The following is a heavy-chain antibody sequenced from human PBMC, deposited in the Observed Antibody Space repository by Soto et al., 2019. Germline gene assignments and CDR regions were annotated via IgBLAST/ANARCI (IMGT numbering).Heavy chain of an antibody. CDR1: GGAINSTVYY. J-gene: IGHJ6*02. D-gene: IGHD6-13*01. Sequence: PSEALSLTCTVYGGAINSTVYYWGWIRQPPGKGLEWIGSSNYGGPTYYSPSLQSRVTISLDTAKNHFSLNLRSVTAADTAVYYCARHGAYSTSVYYYYGMDVWGQGTTVTVSS. CDR2: SNYGGPT. CDR3: ARHGAYSTSVYYYYGMDV. V-gene: IGHV4-39*01.